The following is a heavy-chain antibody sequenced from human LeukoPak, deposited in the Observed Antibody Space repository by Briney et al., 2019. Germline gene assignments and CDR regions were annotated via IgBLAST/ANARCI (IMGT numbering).Heavy chain of an antibody. CDR2: ISYDGSNK. Sequence: GGSLRLSCAASGFTFSSDAMHWVRQAPGKGLEWVAVISYDGSNKYYADSVKGRFTISRDNSKNTLYLQMNSLRAEDTAVYYCARRPNNDAFDIWGQGTMVTVSS. D-gene: IGHD1/OR15-1a*01. V-gene: IGHV3-30*04. CDR3: ARRPNNDAFDI. J-gene: IGHJ3*02. CDR1: GFTFSSDA.